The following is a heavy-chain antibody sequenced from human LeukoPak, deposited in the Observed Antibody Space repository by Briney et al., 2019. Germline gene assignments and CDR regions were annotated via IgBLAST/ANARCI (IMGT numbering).Heavy chain of an antibody. J-gene: IGHJ4*02. Sequence: SVKVSCKASGGTFSSYAISWVRQAPGQGLEWMGGIIPIFGTANYAQKFQGRVTMTEDTSTDTAYMELSSLRSEDTAVYYCATDPYGSGSLSDYWGQGTLVTVSS. CDR2: IIPIFGTA. V-gene: IGHV1-69*06. CDR1: GGTFSSYA. CDR3: ATDPYGSGSLSDY. D-gene: IGHD3-10*01.